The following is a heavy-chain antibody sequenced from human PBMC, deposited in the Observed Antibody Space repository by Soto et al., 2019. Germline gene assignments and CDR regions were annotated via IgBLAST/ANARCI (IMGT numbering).Heavy chain of an antibody. CDR1: GFTFSTYP. CDR2: ISGSGIST. J-gene: IGHJ6*02. V-gene: IGHV3-23*01. D-gene: IGHD4-4*01. CDR3: VKPPVITASYYYYDMDA. Sequence: GGSLRLSCAASGFTFSTYPMSWVRQAPGKGLEWVSGISGSGISTYYTDSVKGRFTISRDNSKNTAFLQMNSLRDEDTAVYYCVKPPVITASYYYYDMDAWGQGTTVTVSS.